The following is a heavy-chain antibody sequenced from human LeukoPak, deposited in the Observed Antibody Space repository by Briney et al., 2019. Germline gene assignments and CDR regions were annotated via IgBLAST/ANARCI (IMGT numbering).Heavy chain of an antibody. V-gene: IGHV3-30-3*01. J-gene: IGHJ6*02. D-gene: IGHD3-22*01. CDR2: TLYDGSSK. CDR3: ARVLLPLYGMDV. CDR1: GFIFNIYD. Sequence: GGSLRLSCAASGFIFNIYDMHWVRQAPGKGLEWVAMTLYDGSSKYYTDSVKGRFTISRDNSKNTLYLQMNSLRAEDAAVYYCARVLLPLYGMDVWGQGTTVTVSS.